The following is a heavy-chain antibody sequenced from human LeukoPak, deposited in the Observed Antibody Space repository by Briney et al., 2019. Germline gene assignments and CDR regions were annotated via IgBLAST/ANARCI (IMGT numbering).Heavy chain of an antibody. CDR3: AKRGVVIRVILVGFHKEAYYFDS. V-gene: IGHV3-23*01. Sequence: GGSLRLSCAASGFTFSNYGMSWVRQAPGKGLEWVAGTSDSGGRTNYADSVKGRFTISRDNPKNTLYLQMNSLRAEDTAVYFCAKRGVVIRVILVGFHKEAYYFDSWGQGALVTVSS. J-gene: IGHJ4*02. CDR1: GFTFSNYG. D-gene: IGHD3-22*01. CDR2: TSDSGGRT.